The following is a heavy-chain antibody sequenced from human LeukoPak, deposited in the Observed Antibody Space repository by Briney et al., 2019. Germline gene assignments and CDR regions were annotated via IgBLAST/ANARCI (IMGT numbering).Heavy chain of an antibody. D-gene: IGHD5-24*01. V-gene: IGHV3-48*04. CDR3: ARDNSVRDEAWWFNP. J-gene: IGHJ5*02. CDR2: ISSSGSTI. Sequence: GGSLRLFCAASGFTFSSYWMNWVRQAPGKGLEGGSYISSSGSTIYYADSVKGRFTISRDNAKNSLYLEMNSLRAEDTAVYYCARDNSVRDEAWWFNPWGQGTLVTVSS. CDR1: GFTFSSYW.